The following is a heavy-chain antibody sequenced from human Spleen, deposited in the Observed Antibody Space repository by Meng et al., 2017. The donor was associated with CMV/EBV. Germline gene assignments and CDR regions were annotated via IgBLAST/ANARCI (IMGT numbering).Heavy chain of an antibody. D-gene: IGHD3-22*01. V-gene: IGHV3-11*01. Sequence: GGSLRLSCAASGFTLSDYYMSWIRQAPGKGLEWLSYISNSGSTIYYADSVKGRFTISRDNAKNSLYLQMNSLRPEDTAVYYCAREVKMINWFDPWGQGTLVTVSS. CDR1: GFTLSDYY. CDR2: ISNSGSTI. J-gene: IGHJ5*02. CDR3: AREVKMINWFDP.